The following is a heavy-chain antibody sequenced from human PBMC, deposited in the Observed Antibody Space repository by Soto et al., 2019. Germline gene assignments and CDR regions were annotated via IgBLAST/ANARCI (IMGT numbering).Heavy chain of an antibody. Sequence: ASVKVSCKASGGAFGSYAINWVRQAPGQGLEWMGWINPNSGGTNYAQKFQGWVTMTRDTSISTAYMELSRLRSDDTAVYYCARDGGRDAFDIWGQGTMVTVSS. CDR1: GGAFGSYA. CDR3: ARDGGRDAFDI. D-gene: IGHD2-15*01. CDR2: INPNSGGT. V-gene: IGHV1-2*04. J-gene: IGHJ3*02.